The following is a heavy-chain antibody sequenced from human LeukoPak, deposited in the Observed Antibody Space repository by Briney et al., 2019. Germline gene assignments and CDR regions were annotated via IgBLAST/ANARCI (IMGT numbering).Heavy chain of an antibody. Sequence: GGSLRLSCAASGFTFSSYGMHWVRQAPGKGLEWVAVISYDGSNKYYADSVKGRFTISRDNSKNTLYLQMNSLRAEDTAVYYCAKDRGRDGYSFDYWGQGTLVTVSS. D-gene: IGHD5-24*01. J-gene: IGHJ4*02. CDR1: GFTFSSYG. V-gene: IGHV3-30*18. CDR2: ISYDGSNK. CDR3: AKDRGRDGYSFDY.